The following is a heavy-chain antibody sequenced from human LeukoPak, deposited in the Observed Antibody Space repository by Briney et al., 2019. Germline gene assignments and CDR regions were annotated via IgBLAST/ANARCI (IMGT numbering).Heavy chain of an antibody. Sequence: GGSLTLSYAPSGLLFSSYWMHWVRHAPGKGVVWVSRINSDESSTSYAHSVKGRFTISRDNAKNTLYLQMNSLRAEDTAVYYCARDTVIPYAQVGTTKDWGQGTLVTVSS. J-gene: IGHJ4*02. V-gene: IGHV3-74*01. CDR3: ARDTVIPYAQVGTTKD. CDR2: INSDESST. D-gene: IGHD1-26*01. CDR1: GLLFSSYW.